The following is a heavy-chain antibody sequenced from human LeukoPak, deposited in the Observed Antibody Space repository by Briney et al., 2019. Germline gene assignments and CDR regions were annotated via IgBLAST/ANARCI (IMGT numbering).Heavy chain of an antibody. D-gene: IGHD6-13*01. J-gene: IGHJ4*02. CDR2: ISYDGSNK. CDR1: GFTFSSYA. V-gene: IGHV3-30-3*01. Sequence: PGGSLRLSCAAPGFTFSSYAMHWVRQAPGKGLEWVAVISYDGSNKYYADSVKGRFTISRDNSKDTLYLQMNSLRAEDTAVYYCARDLAAAHDYWGQGTLVTVSS. CDR3: ARDLAAAHDY.